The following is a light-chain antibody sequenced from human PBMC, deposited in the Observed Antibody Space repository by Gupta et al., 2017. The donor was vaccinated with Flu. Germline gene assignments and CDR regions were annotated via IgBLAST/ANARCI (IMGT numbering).Light chain of an antibody. J-gene: IGKJ2*03. Sequence: EVVWTQSAVTLSLSPGDRATLSCRASQSVSYYLGWYQQKPGQAPRLLIYDTSNRTTGTPARFSGSGSGTDFTLTISSLEPEDFAVYYCQQRDNWPRYSFGQGTKLEFK. CDR2: DTS. V-gene: IGKV3-11*01. CDR3: QQRDNWPRYS. CDR1: QSVSYY.